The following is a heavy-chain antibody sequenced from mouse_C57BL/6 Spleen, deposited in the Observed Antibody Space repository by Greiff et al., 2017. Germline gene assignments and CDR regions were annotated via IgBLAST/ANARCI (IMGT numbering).Heavy chain of an antibody. CDR3: ARSRDGYYDGYAMDY. Sequence: EVKLQQSGPELVKPGASVKIPCKASGYTFTDYNMDWVKQSHGKSLEWIGDINPNNGGTIYNQKFKGKATLTVDKSSSTAYMELRSLTSEDTAVYYCARSRDGYYDGYAMDYWGQGTSVTVSS. CDR2: INPNNGGT. V-gene: IGHV1-18*01. D-gene: IGHD2-3*01. CDR1: GYTFTDYN. J-gene: IGHJ4*01.